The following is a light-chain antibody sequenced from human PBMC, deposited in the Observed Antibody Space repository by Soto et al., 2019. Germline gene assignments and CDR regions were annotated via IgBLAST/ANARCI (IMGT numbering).Light chain of an antibody. J-gene: IGKJ5*01. V-gene: IGKV3-20*01. CDR3: QQYGTSEII. Sequence: EFVLTQSPGTLSLSPGERATLSCRASQSLTNSFIAWYQQRPGQAPRRLIYDTSSRASGIPDRFSGSGSGTDFALTISRLETEDFAVFYCQQYGTSEIIVGQGTRLEIK. CDR1: QSLTNSF. CDR2: DTS.